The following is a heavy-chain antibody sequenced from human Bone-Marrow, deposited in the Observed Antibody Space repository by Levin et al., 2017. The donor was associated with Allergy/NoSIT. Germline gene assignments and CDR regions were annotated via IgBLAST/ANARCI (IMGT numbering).Heavy chain of an antibody. CDR1: GYTFTGYF. D-gene: IGHD6-19*01. CDR3: ARGGSQWLAANLDY. V-gene: IGHV1-2*06. J-gene: IGHJ4*02. CDR2: INPKSGGT. Sequence: GESLKISCQASGYTFTGYFMHWVRQAPGQGLEWMGRINPKSGGTDYAQRFQGRVTMTSDTSISTAYMELTSLKSDDTAVYYCARGGSQWLAANLDYWGLGTLVTVSS.